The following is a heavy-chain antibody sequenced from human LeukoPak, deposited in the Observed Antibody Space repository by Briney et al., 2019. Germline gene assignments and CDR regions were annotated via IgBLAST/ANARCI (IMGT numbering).Heavy chain of an antibody. CDR2: IYYSGST. D-gene: IGHD6-13*01. V-gene: IGHV4-39*01. CDR1: GGSISSSSYY. Sequence: SETLSLTCTVSGGSISSSSYYWGWIRQPPGKGLEWIGSIYYSGSTYYNPSLKSRVTISVDTSKNQFSLKLSSVTAADTAVYYCASDSHSSTWNYYWGRGTLVTVSS. J-gene: IGHJ4*02. CDR3: ASDSHSSTWNYY.